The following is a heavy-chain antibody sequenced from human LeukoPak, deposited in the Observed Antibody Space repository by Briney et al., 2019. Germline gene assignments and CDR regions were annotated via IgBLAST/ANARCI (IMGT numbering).Heavy chain of an antibody. V-gene: IGHV3-30-3*01. CDR1: GFTFSSYA. CDR3: VVDFRYYYGSGSSP. D-gene: IGHD3-10*01. CDR2: ISYDGSNK. Sequence: GRSLRLSCAASGFTFSSYAMHWVRQAPGKGLEWVAVISYDGSNKYYADSVKGRFTISRDNSKNTLYLQMNSLRAEDTAVYYCVVDFRYYYGSGSSPWGQGTLVTVSS. J-gene: IGHJ5*02.